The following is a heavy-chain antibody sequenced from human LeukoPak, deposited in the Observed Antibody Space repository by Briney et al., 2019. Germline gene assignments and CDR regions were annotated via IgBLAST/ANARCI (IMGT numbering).Heavy chain of an antibody. Sequence: GGSLRLSCAASGFTFSSYAMSWVRQAPVKGLEWVSAISGSGRSTYYADSVKGRFTISRDNSKNTLYLQMNSLRAEDTAVYYCAKVAYDSSGYRDYWGQGTLVTVSS. D-gene: IGHD3-22*01. CDR2: ISGSGRST. CDR1: GFTFSSYA. V-gene: IGHV3-23*01. CDR3: AKVAYDSSGYRDY. J-gene: IGHJ4*02.